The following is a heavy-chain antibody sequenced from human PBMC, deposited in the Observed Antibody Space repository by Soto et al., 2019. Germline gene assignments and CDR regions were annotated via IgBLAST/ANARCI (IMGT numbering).Heavy chain of an antibody. J-gene: IGHJ5*02. CDR2: IWYDGSNK. CDR1: GFTFSSYG. Sequence: GGSLRLSCAASGFTFSSYGMHWVRQGPGKGLEWVAVIWYDGSNKYYADSVKGRFTIYRDNSKNTLYLQMNSLRAEDTAVYYCAIELYFIGISCYSNSFLPSGQATLVSGFS. V-gene: IGHV3-33*01. CDR3: AIELYFIGISCYSNSFLP. D-gene: IGHD2-15*01.